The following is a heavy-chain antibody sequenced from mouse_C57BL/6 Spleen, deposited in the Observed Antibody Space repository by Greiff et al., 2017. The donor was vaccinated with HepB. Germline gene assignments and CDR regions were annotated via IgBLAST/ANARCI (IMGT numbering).Heavy chain of an antibody. V-gene: IGHV1-69*01. J-gene: IGHJ3*01. CDR1: GYTFTSYW. Sequence: VQLQQSGAELVMPGASVKLSCKASGYTFTSYWMHWVKQRPGQGLEWIGEIDPSDSYTNYNQKFKGKSTWTVDKSASTAYMQLSSLTSEDSAVYYCARKELGNYLAWFAYWGQGTLVTVSA. CDR3: ARKELGNYLAWFAY. CDR2: IDPSDSYT. D-gene: IGHD2-1*01.